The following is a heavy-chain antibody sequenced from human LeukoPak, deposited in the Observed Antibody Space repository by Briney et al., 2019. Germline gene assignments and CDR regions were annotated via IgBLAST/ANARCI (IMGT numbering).Heavy chain of an antibody. CDR1: GGSISSYY. CDR3: ARPRRGYSYALAFDI. Sequence: SETLSLTCTVSGGSISSYYWSWIRQPPGKGLEWIGYIYYSGITNYNPSLKSRVAISVATSKNQFSLKLSSVTAADTAVYYCARPRRGYSYALAFDIWGQGTMVTVSS. D-gene: IGHD5-18*01. V-gene: IGHV4-59*01. J-gene: IGHJ3*02. CDR2: IYYSGIT.